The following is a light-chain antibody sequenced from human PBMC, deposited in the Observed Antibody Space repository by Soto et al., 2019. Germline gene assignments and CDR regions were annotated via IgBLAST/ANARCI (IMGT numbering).Light chain of an antibody. CDR3: QQYNNWPPWT. V-gene: IGKV3-15*01. Sequence: EIVMTQSPATLSVSPGERATLSCRASQSVSSNLAWYQQQLGQAPRLLIYGASPRATGIPARFSGSGSGTEFTLNISSLQSEDVAVYYCQQYNNWPPWTFGQGTKVEIK. J-gene: IGKJ1*01. CDR2: GAS. CDR1: QSVSSN.